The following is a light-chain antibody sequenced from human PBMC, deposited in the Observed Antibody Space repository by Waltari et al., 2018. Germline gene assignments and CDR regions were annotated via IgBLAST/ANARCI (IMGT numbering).Light chain of an antibody. CDR3: CSYAGSPYV. CDR1: ISDVGRSNY. J-gene: IGLJ1*01. CDR2: DVN. V-gene: IGLV2-11*01. Sequence: QSALAQPRSVSGSPGQSVTISCAGTISDVGRSNYVSWYQHHPGQAPKVLIYDVNTRPSGVPDRFSGSKSGNTASLTISGLQAEDEADYYCCSYAGSPYVFGTGTKVTVL.